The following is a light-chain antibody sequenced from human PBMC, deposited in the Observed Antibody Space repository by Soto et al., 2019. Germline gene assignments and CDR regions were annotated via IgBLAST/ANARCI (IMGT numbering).Light chain of an antibody. CDR2: DSS. CDR1: QSINNW. CDR3: QQYSDYSPRT. Sequence: DIQMTQSPSTLSASVGDRVTITCRGSQSINNWLAWYQQKPGKAHKLLISDSSDLQSGVPSRFSGSGSGTEFTLTISSLQPDDFSTYYCQQYSDYSPRTFAQGTKVDI. V-gene: IGKV1-5*01. J-gene: IGKJ1*01.